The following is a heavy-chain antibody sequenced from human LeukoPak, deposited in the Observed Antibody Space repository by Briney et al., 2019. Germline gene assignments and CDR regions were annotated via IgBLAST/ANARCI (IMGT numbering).Heavy chain of an antibody. Sequence: ASVKVSCKASGYTFTSYYMHWVRQAPGQGLEWMGWINPNSGGTNYAQKFQGRVTMTRDTSISTAYMELSRLRSDDTAVYYCARETDYYDSSGYYRTYNRFDPWGQGTLVTVSS. CDR3: ARETDYYDSSGYYRTYNRFDP. J-gene: IGHJ5*02. CDR2: INPNSGGT. CDR1: GYTFTSYY. V-gene: IGHV1-2*02. D-gene: IGHD3-22*01.